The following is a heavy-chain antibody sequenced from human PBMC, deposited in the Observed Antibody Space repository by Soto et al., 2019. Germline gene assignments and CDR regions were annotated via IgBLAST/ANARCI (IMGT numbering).Heavy chain of an antibody. Sequence: SVKVSCKASGFTFTSSAVQWVRQARGQRLEWIGWVVVGSGNTNYAQKFQERVTITRDMSTSTAYMELSSLRSEDTAVYYCAAEQYYDFWSGYFPPGPDYYYYGMDVWGQGTTVTISS. J-gene: IGHJ6*02. D-gene: IGHD3-3*01. CDR1: GFTFTSSA. V-gene: IGHV1-58*01. CDR3: AAEQYYDFWSGYFPPGPDYYYYGMDV. CDR2: VVVGSGNT.